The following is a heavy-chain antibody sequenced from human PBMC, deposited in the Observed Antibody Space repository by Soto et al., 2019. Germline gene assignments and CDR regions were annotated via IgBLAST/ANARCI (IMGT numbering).Heavy chain of an antibody. J-gene: IGHJ4*02. CDR3: AGGWDSSSGYYFDY. V-gene: IGHV4-59*08. CDR1: GGSISSYY. Sequence: SETLSLTCTVSGGSISSYYWSWIRQPPGKGLEWIGYIYYSGSTNYNPSLKSRVTISVDTSKNQFSLKLSSVTAADTAVYYCAGGWDSSSGYYFDYWGQGTLVTVSS. CDR2: IYYSGST. D-gene: IGHD6-6*01.